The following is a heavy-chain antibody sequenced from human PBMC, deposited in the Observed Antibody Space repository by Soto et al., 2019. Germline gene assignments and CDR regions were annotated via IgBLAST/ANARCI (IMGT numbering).Heavy chain of an antibody. J-gene: IGHJ6*02. V-gene: IGHV1-46*01. D-gene: IGHD5-12*01. CDR1: GYTFTSYY. Sequence: GASVKVSCKASGYTFTSYYMHWARQAPGQGLEWMGIINPSGGSTSYAQKFQGRVTMTRDTSTSTVYMELSSLRSEDTAVYYCASDIVAPYGMDVWGQGTTVTVSS. CDR2: INPSGGST. CDR3: ASDIVAPYGMDV.